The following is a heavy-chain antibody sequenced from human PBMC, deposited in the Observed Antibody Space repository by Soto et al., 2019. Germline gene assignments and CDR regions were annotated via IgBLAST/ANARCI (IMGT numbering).Heavy chain of an antibody. D-gene: IGHD3-22*01. J-gene: IGHJ4*02. V-gene: IGHV1-18*01. Sequence: ASVKVSCKASGYTFTSYGISWVRQAPGQGLEWMGWISAYNGNTNYAQKLQGRVTMTTDTSTSTAYMELRSLRSDDTAVYYCARVSITMIVVVTPRFDYWGQGTLVTVS. CDR3: ARVSITMIVVVTPRFDY. CDR1: GYTFTSYG. CDR2: ISAYNGNT.